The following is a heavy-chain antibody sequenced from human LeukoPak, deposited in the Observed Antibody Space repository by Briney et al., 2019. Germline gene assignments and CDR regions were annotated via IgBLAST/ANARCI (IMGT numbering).Heavy chain of an antibody. CDR2: INPTGGST. J-gene: IGHJ4*02. CDR1: GYTFPSYF. D-gene: IGHD6-6*01. CDR3: ARTAARRFDY. Sequence: ASVKVSCKASGYTFPSYFMHWVRQAPGQGLEWMGIINPTGGSTTYAQKFQGRVTMTRDTSTSTVYMELSSLRSNDTAVYYCARTAARRFDYWGQGTLVTVSS. V-gene: IGHV1-46*01.